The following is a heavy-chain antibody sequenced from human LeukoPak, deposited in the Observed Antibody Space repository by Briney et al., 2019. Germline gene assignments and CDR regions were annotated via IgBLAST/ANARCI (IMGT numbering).Heavy chain of an antibody. Sequence: PSETLSLTCTVSGGSISSSSYYWGWIRQPPGKGLEWIGSIYYSGSTYYNPSLKSRVTISVDTSKNQFSLKLSSVTAADTAVYYCARPNRGGSNGAFDIWGQGTMVTVSS. D-gene: IGHD3-16*01. CDR3: ARPNRGGSNGAFDI. CDR1: GGSISSSSYY. J-gene: IGHJ3*02. CDR2: IYYSGST. V-gene: IGHV4-39*01.